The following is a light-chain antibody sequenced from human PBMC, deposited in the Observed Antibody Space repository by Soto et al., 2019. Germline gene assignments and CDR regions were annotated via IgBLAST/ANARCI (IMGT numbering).Light chain of an antibody. CDR2: GAS. V-gene: IGKV1-39*01. J-gene: IGKJ1*01. CDR1: QSISNY. Sequence: DIQMTQSPSSLSASVGDRVTITCRASQSISNYLNWYQHKPGKAPKLLIYGASNLQSGVPSRFSGSGSGTDFTLTISSLQPEDFATYYCQQSYSTPRTFGQGTKVEIK. CDR3: QQSYSTPRT.